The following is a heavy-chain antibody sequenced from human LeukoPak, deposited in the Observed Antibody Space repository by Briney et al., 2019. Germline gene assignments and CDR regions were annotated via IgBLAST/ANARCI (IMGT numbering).Heavy chain of an antibody. V-gene: IGHV4-59*01. CDR3: ARERIAVAGTARSSYYYYYMDV. J-gene: IGHJ6*03. CDR2: IYYSGST. CDR1: GGSISSYY. D-gene: IGHD6-19*01. Sequence: PSETLSLTCTVSGGSISSYYWSWIRQPPGKGLEWIGYIYYSGSTNYNPSLKSRVTISIDTSKNQFSLKLSSVTAADTAVYYCARERIAVAGTARSSYYYYYMDVWGKGTTVTVSS.